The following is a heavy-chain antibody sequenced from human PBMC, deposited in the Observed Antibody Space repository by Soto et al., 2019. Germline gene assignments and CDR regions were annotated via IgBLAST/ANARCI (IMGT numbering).Heavy chain of an antibody. D-gene: IGHD1-1*01. CDR3: VRDGKKTLRDWFDP. CDR1: GASISGFY. V-gene: IGHV4-4*07. J-gene: IGHJ5*02. CDR2: IYATGTT. Sequence: PSETLALTCTVSGASISGFYLSGIRKCAGKGLEWIGRIYATGTTDYNPSLKSRVMMSVDTSKKQFSLKLRSVTAADTAVYFCVRDGKKTLRDWFDPWGQGISVTVSS.